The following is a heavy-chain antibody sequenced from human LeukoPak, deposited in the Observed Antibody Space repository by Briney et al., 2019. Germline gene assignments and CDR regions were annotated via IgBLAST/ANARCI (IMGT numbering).Heavy chain of an antibody. V-gene: IGHV1-8*01. Sequence: ASVKVSCKASGYTFTSYDINWVRQSTGQGLEWMGWMNPNSGNTGYAQKFQGRVTMTRNSSITTAYMELSSLRSEDTAVYYCARRHGRCSDGSCYYPDYWGQGTLVTVSS. D-gene: IGHD2-15*01. CDR1: GYTFTSYD. CDR2: MNPNSGNT. J-gene: IGHJ4*02. CDR3: ARRHGRCSDGSCYYPDY.